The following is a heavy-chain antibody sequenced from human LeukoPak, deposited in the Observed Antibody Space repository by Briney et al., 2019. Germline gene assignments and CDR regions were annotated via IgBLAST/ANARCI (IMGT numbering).Heavy chain of an antibody. CDR3: ARDRTVATPELRKSRFDY. V-gene: IGHV1-69*13. D-gene: IGHD4-23*01. CDR1: GCTFSSYA. CDR2: IIPILGTA. J-gene: IGHJ4*01. Sequence: SVKVSCKASGCTFSSYAISWVRQAPGQGLEWMGGIIPILGTANYAQKFQGRVTITADESTRTAYMELSSLRSEDTAVYYCARDRTVATPELRKSRFDYWGHGTLVTVSS.